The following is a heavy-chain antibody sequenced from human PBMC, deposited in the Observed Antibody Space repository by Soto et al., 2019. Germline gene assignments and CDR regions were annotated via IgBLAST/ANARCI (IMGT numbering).Heavy chain of an antibody. D-gene: IGHD3-22*01. CDR1: GYTFTSYG. Sequence: QVQLVQSGAEVKKPGASVKVSCKASGYTFTSYGISWVRQAPGQGLEWMGWISAYNGNTNYAQKLQGRVTMTTDTSTSTAYMERRSLRSDDTAVYYCARDGLLGYYDSSGDDYYYYGMDVWGQGTTVTVSS. J-gene: IGHJ6*02. V-gene: IGHV1-18*01. CDR2: ISAYNGNT. CDR3: ARDGLLGYYDSSGDDYYYYGMDV.